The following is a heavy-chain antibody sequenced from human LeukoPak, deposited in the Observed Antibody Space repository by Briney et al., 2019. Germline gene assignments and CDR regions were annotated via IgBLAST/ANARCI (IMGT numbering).Heavy chain of an antibody. Sequence: PGGSLRLSCAASGFTFSSYGMHWVRQAPGKGLEWVAVISYDGSNKYYADSVKGRFTISRDNSKNTLYLQMNSLRAEDTAVYYWARDVIAAAGRCYGGRGTLVTVSS. D-gene: IGHD6-13*01. V-gene: IGHV3-30*03. CDR2: ISYDGSNK. CDR3: ARDVIAAAGRCY. J-gene: IGHJ4*02. CDR1: GFTFSSYG.